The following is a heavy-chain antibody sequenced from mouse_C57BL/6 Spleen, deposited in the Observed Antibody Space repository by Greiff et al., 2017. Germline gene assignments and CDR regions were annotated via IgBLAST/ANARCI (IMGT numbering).Heavy chain of an antibody. CDR2: INPNNGGT. V-gene: IGHV1-26*01. Sequence: EVQLQQSGPELVKPGASVKISCKASGYTFTDYYMNWVKQSHGKSLEWIGDINPNNGGTSYNQKFKGKATLTVDKSSSTAYMELRSLTSEDSAVYYCESTVVADWYFDVWGTGTTVTVSS. CDR3: ESTVVADWYFDV. CDR1: GYTFTDYY. D-gene: IGHD1-1*01. J-gene: IGHJ1*03.